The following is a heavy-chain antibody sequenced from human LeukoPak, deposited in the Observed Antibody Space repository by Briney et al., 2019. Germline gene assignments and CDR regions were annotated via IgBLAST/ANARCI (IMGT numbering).Heavy chain of an antibody. V-gene: IGHV1-69*04. J-gene: IGHJ4*02. CDR3: ASQLAYCGGDCYSIDY. D-gene: IGHD2-21*02. CDR2: IIPILGIA. Sequence: GASVKVSCKASGYTFTSYGISWVRQAPGQGLEWMGRIIPILGIANYAQKFQGRVTITADKSTSTAYMELSSLRSEDTAVYYCASQLAYCGGDCYSIDYWGQGTLVTVSS. CDR1: GYTFTSYG.